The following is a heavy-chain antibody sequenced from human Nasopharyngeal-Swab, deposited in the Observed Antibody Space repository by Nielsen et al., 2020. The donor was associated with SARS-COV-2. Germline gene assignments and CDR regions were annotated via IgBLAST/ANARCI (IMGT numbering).Heavy chain of an antibody. CDR3: AHYSSGSLSSPRGRGYFDY. CDR1: GGSFSGYY. J-gene: IGHJ4*02. CDR2: INHSGST. Sequence: SETLSLTCAVYGGSFSGYYWSWIRQPPGKGLEWIGEINHSGSTNYDPSLKSRVTISVDTPKNQFSLKLSSVTAADTAVYYCAHYSSGSLSSPRGRGYFDYWGQGTLVTVSS. D-gene: IGHD1-26*01. V-gene: IGHV4-34*01.